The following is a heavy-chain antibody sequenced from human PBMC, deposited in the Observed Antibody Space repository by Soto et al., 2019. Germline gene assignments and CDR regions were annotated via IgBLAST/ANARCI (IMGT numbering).Heavy chain of an antibody. CDR1: GFLFIGYW. J-gene: IGHJ4*02. D-gene: IGHD3-10*01. CDR3: ARMFGGSGSFFDY. Sequence: EVQLVESGGGLVQPGGSLRLSCAASGFLFIGYWIHWVRQAPGKGLVWVSRINVDGTSTAYADSVKGRFTISRDNAKNTLSLQMNSLRAEDTAVYYCARMFGGSGSFFDYWGQGTLVTVSS. V-gene: IGHV3-74*01. CDR2: INVDGTST.